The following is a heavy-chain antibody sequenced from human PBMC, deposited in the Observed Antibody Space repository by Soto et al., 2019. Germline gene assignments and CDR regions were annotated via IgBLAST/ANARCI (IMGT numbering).Heavy chain of an antibody. D-gene: IGHD4-17*01. Sequence: SETLSLTCTVSGGSISSYYWSWIRQPPGKGLEWIGYIYYSGSTNYNPSLKSRVTISVDTSKNQFSLKLSSVTAADTAVYYCARRRDYDLPYYYMDVWGKGTTVTVSS. J-gene: IGHJ6*03. V-gene: IGHV4-59*08. CDR3: ARRRDYDLPYYYMDV. CDR2: IYYSGST. CDR1: GGSISSYY.